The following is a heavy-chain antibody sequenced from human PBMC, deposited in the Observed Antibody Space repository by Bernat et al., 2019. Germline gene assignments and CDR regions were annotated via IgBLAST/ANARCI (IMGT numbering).Heavy chain of an antibody. V-gene: IGHV4-59*08. Sequence: QVQLQESGPGLVKPSETLSLTCTVSGGSISSYYWSWIRQPPGKGLEWIGYIYYSGSTNYNPTLKSRVTISVDTSKNQFSLKLISVNAADTAVDYCARWRCAVAGTTFPYYYYYGMDVWGQGTTVTVSS. J-gene: IGHJ6*02. D-gene: IGHD6-19*01. CDR3: ARWRCAVAGTTFPYYYYYGMDV. CDR1: GGSISSYY. CDR2: IYYSGST.